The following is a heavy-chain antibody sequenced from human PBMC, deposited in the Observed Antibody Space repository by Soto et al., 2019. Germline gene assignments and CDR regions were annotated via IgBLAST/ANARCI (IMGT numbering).Heavy chain of an antibody. CDR1: GFTFSIYS. CDR2: ISTSSSYI. CDR3: ARLNGYYYGMDV. V-gene: IGHV3-21*01. J-gene: IGHJ6*02. D-gene: IGHD2-8*01. Sequence: EVQLVESGGGLVKPGGSLRLSCAASGFTFSIYSMNWVRQAPGKGLEWVSSISTSSSYIYYADSVKGRFTISRDNAKNSLYLQMHSLRAEDTAVYYCARLNGYYYGMDVWGQGTTVTVSS.